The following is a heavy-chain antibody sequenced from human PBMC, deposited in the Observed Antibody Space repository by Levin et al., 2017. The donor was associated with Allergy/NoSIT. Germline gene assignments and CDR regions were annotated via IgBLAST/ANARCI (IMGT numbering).Heavy chain of an antibody. D-gene: IGHD4-17*01. J-gene: IGHJ6*02. CDR3: DRLRGYYYSMDV. CDR2: IYHDACT. V-gene: IGHV4-30-2*01. CDR1: GGSIDRGGNS. Sequence: KTSETLSLTCVVPGGSIDRGGNSWSWVRQPPGKGLECIGYIYHDACTYYNPSSKNRVTISVDRSKNLYSLKLSSVTAADTAVYYCDRLRGYYYSMDVWGRGTTVTVSS.